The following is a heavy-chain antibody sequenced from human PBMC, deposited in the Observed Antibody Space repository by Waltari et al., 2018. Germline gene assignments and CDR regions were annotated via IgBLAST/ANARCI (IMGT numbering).Heavy chain of an antibody. J-gene: IGHJ6*03. CDR1: GGSISSGSYY. CDR3: ARDHRSGYYNGYYYMDV. D-gene: IGHD3-3*01. Sequence: QVQLQESGPGLVKPSQTLSLTCTVSGGSISSGSYYWSWIRQPAGKGLEWIGRIYTSGSTNYNPSRQSRVTISVDTSKNQFSLKLSSVTAADTAVYYCARDHRSGYYNGYYYMDVWGKGTTVTVSS. V-gene: IGHV4-61*02. CDR2: IYTSGST.